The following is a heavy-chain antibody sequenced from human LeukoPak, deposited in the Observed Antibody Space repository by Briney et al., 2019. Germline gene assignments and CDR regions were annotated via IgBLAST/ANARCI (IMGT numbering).Heavy chain of an antibody. V-gene: IGHV3-30*03. J-gene: IGHJ6*04. CDR1: GFTFSSYG. Sequence: GGSLRLSCAASGFTFSSYGMHWVRQAPGKGLEWVAVISYDGSNKYYADSMKGRFTISRDNSKNTLYLQMNSLRAEDTAVYYCARDQAVDVWGKGTTVTVSS. CDR2: ISYDGSNK. CDR3: ARDQAVDV.